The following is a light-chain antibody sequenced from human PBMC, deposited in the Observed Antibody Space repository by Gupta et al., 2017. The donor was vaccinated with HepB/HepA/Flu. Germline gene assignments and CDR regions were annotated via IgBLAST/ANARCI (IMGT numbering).Light chain of an antibody. CDR2: GTS. V-gene: IGKV3-20*01. CDR1: QSVSRRF. Sequence: EIVLTQSPGTLSLSSGERATLSCRASQSVSRRFVGWYQQKPGQAPTLLIYGTSTRATGTPARFSGSGSGTGFTLTINRLEPEDFAMYYCQYYGPPPWTFGQGTKVEIK. CDR3: QYYGPPPWT. J-gene: IGKJ1*01.